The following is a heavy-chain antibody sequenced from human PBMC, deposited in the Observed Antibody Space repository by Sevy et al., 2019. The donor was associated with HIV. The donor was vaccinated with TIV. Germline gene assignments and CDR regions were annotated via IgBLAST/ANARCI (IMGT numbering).Heavy chain of an antibody. CDR1: GFTFGDYA. J-gene: IGHJ4*02. Sequence: GGSLRLSCTTFGFTFGDYAINWVRQAPGKGLEWVAFLKNKANGGTVDYAASVKGRFTISRDDSKSMAYLQMNDLKTEDTAVYYCTRWKAAQSIFDYWGQGALVTVSS. CDR2: LKNKANGGTV. D-gene: IGHD6-25*01. CDR3: TRWKAAQSIFDY. V-gene: IGHV3-49*04.